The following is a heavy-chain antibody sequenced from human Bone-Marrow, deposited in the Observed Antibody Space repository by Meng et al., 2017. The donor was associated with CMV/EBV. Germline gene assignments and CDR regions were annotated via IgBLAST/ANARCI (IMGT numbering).Heavy chain of an antibody. CDR2: ISSSGGYT. Sequence: CAASGFTFSSYAMSWVRQAPGKGLEWVSGISSSGGYTYYADSVKGRFTISRDNSKNTLYLQMDSLRAEDTAVYYCAKKGKYSSSWTDYWGQGILVTVSS. J-gene: IGHJ4*02. V-gene: IGHV3-23*01. CDR3: AKKGKYSSSWTDY. CDR1: GFTFSSYA. D-gene: IGHD6-13*01.